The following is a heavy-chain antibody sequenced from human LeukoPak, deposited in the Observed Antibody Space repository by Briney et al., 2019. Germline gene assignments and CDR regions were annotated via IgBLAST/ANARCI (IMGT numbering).Heavy chain of an antibody. CDR1: GFTFRKYW. J-gene: IGHJ5*02. Sequence: GGSLRLSCAASGFTFRKYWLHWVRQAPGKGLAWVSRINPDDGSTSYADSVKGRFTISRDNAKSTLYLQMNSLRAEDTAVYYCARDMVRGVMEVWFDPWGQGTLVTVSS. V-gene: IGHV3-74*01. CDR3: ARDMVRGVMEVWFDP. D-gene: IGHD3-10*01. CDR2: INPDDGST.